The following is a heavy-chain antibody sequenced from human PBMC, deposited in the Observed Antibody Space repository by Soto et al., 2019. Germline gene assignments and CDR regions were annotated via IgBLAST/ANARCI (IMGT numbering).Heavy chain of an antibody. Sequence: EVQLSASGGGLVQPGGSLRLSCAASGFSFGGYAMHWVRQAPGKGLEWVAGLSGSGATTYYADAVRGRFTISRDNSASMLYLQMNSLRDEATAVYYCTKYRGGYGLRPWFDTWGQGTLATVSS. V-gene: IGHV3-23*01. J-gene: IGHJ5*02. CDR3: TKYRGGYGLRPWFDT. CDR1: GFSFGGYA. CDR2: LSGSGATT. D-gene: IGHD1-26*01.